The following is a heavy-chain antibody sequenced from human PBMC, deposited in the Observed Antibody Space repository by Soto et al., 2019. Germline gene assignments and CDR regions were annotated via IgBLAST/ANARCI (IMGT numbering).Heavy chain of an antibody. V-gene: IGHV1-46*03. Sequence: QVQLVQSGAEVKKPGASVKVSCKAIGYSFTSHYMHWVRQAPGQGLEWMGTIYPGGVNIGYAQKFKGRVTMTKDTSTSTVYMELNSLTSEDTAVYYCARDQSWHDLVWWFYPWGQGTLVTVSS. J-gene: IGHJ5*02. D-gene: IGHD1-1*01. CDR2: IYPGGVNI. CDR3: ARDQSWHDLVWWFYP. CDR1: GYSFTSHY.